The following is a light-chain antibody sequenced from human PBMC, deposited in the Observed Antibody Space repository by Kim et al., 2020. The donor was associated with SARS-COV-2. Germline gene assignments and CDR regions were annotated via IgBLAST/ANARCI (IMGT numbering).Light chain of an antibody. Sequence: EIVLTQSPGTLSLSPGERATLSFRASQSVSSSYLAWYQQKPGQAPRLPIYGASSRATGIPDRFSGSGSGTDFTLTISRLEPEDFAVYYCQQYGSSLRTFGQGTKVDIK. J-gene: IGKJ1*01. CDR3: QQYGSSLRT. V-gene: IGKV3-20*01. CDR1: QSVSSSY. CDR2: GAS.